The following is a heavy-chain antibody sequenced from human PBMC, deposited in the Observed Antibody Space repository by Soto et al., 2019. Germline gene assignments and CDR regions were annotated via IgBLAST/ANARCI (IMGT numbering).Heavy chain of an antibody. Sequence: QVQLVESGGGLVRPGGSLRLSCAASGFTFSDYYMTWIRQAPGKGLEWVSYITGSSDYTNYADSVKGRFTISRDNVKNSLYLQMNSVGAEDTAVYYCAREYYYGMDVWGQGTTVTVSS. CDR3: AREYYYGMDV. J-gene: IGHJ6*02. CDR1: GFTFSDYY. V-gene: IGHV3-11*05. CDR2: ITGSSDYT.